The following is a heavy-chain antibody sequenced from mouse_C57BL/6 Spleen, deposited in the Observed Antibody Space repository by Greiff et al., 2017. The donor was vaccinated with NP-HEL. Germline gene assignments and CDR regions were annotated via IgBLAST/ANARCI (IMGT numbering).Heavy chain of an antibody. V-gene: IGHV5-9-1*02. D-gene: IGHD1-1*01. CDR2: ISSGGDYI. CDR3: TRDPLITTVVEDAMDY. CDR1: GFTFSSYA. J-gene: IGHJ4*01. Sequence: EVQVVESGEGLVKPGGSLKLSCAASGFTFSSYAMSWVRQTPEKRLEWVAYISSGGDYIYYADTVKGRFTISRDNARNTLYLQMSSLKSEDTAMYYCTRDPLITTVVEDAMDYWGQGTSVTVSS.